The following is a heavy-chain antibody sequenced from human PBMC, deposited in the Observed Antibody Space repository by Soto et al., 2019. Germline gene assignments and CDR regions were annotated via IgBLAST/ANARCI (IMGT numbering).Heavy chain of an antibody. D-gene: IGHD3-10*02. CDR1: GFILHDYT. CDR2: ISWDGGST. V-gene: IGHV3-43*01. J-gene: IGHJ1*01. CDR3: AKDMGGHNYVRHLSGLQH. Sequence: PGGSLSLSCASSGFILHDYTMKLVRQAPGKRLERVSLISWDGGSTYYADCVKGRVTISRDNSKNSLYLQMNSLRTEDTALYYCAKDMGGHNYVRHLSGLQHSGQGTLVTVSS.